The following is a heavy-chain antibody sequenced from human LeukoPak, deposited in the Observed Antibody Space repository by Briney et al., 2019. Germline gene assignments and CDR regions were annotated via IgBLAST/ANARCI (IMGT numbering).Heavy chain of an antibody. CDR1: GYTFTGYY. D-gene: IGHD1-1*01. CDR2: INPNSGGT. CDR3: ASHLLSLQQLVLGDASDI. J-gene: IGHJ3*02. V-gene: IGHV1-2*02. Sequence: ASVKVSCKASGYTFTGYYMHWVRQAPGQGLEWMGWINPNSGGTNYAQKFQGRVTMTRDTSISTAYMELTSLRSDDTAVYYCASHLLSLQQLVLGDASDIWGPGTMVTVSS.